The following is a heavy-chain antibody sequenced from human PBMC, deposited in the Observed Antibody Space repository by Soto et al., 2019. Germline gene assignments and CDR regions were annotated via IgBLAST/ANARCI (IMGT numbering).Heavy chain of an antibody. Sequence: QVQLQQWGAGLLETSETLSLTCAVSGASFFGYYWSWIRQPPGKGLEWIGEIKYGGTTNNNYNPSLKSRVTLSVDTSKNQFSLKLNSVTAADTAVYYCARGREQWLVDAFDIWGQRTMVTVSS. D-gene: IGHD6-19*01. CDR2: IKYGGTTNN. CDR3: ARGREQWLVDAFDI. J-gene: IGHJ3*02. CDR1: GASFFGYY. V-gene: IGHV4-34*01.